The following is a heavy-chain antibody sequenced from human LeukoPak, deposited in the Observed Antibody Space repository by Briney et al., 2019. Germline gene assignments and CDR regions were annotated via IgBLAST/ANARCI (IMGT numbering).Heavy chain of an antibody. CDR2: IYTSGST. D-gene: IGHD2-15*01. J-gene: IGHJ5*02. Sequence: SETLSLTCTVSGGSISSGRYYWSWLRQPAGTGLEWIGRIYTSGSTNYDPSLKSRVTISVDTSKNQFSLKLSSVTAADTAVYYCARGVGPYNWFDPWGQGTLVTVSS. V-gene: IGHV4-61*02. CDR3: ARGVGPYNWFDP. CDR1: GGSISSGRYY.